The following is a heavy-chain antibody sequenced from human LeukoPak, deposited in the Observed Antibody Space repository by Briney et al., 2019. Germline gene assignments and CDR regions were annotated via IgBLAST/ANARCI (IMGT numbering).Heavy chain of an antibody. CDR2: IYYSGST. J-gene: IGHJ4*02. D-gene: IGHD4-17*01. CDR3: ARVNMDYGDLDY. Sequence: SETLSLTCTVSGGFISSYYWSWIRQPPGKGLEWIGYIYYSGSTYYNPSLKSRVTISVDTSKNQFSLKLSSVTAADAAVYYCARVNMDYGDLDYWGQGTLVTVSS. CDR1: GGFISSYY. V-gene: IGHV4-59*12.